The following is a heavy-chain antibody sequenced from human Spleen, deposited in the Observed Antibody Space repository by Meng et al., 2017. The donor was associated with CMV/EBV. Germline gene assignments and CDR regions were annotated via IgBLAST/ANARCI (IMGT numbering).Heavy chain of an antibody. V-gene: IGHV4-61*01. Sequence: SETLSLTCTVSGGSVSSGSYYWSWLRQPPGKGLEWIGEINHSGSTNYNPSLKSRVTISVDTSKNQFSLKLSSVTAADTAVYYCARVGRSGSYYRYWGQGTLVTVSS. CDR1: GGSVSSGSYY. CDR3: ARVGRSGSYYRY. D-gene: IGHD1-26*01. J-gene: IGHJ4*02. CDR2: INHSGST.